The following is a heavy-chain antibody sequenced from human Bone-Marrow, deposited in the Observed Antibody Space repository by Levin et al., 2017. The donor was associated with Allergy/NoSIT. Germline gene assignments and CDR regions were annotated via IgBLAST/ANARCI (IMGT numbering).Heavy chain of an antibody. Sequence: ESLKISCAVSGGSISNTTCHWVWIRQPPGKGLEWIGNIYYSGSAHYTPSLKSRVTISVDTSKNQFSLKLSSVTVADTAVYYCARGSRYFDWLSVPWFDPWGQGTLVTVSS. V-gene: IGHV4-39*07. CDR3: ARGSRYFDWLSVPWFDP. CDR2: IYYSGSA. CDR1: GGSISNTTCH. J-gene: IGHJ5*02. D-gene: IGHD3-9*01.